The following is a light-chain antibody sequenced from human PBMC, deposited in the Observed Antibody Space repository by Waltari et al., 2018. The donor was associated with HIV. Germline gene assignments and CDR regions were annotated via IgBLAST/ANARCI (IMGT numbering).Light chain of an antibody. J-gene: IGKJ3*01. CDR3: QGYNSANT. Sequence: DIQMTQSPSSLSASVGDRVTITCRTSQGISSYLAWYQQKPGKIPKLLIYSASTVQSGVPSRFSGSGSGTDFTLTISSLQPEDVATYFCQGYNSANTFGPGTKVDIK. V-gene: IGKV1-27*01. CDR2: SAS. CDR1: QGISSY.